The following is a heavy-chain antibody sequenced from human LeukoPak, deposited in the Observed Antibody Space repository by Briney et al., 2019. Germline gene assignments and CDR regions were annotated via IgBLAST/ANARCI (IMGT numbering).Heavy chain of an antibody. Sequence: PGGSLRLSCAASGFTFSNYWMHWVRQAPGKGLVWVSRINSDGSDTSYADSVKGRFTISRDNAKNSLYLQMNSLRAEDTAVYYCARAYSSGWYSSDYWGQGTLVTVSS. CDR3: ARAYSSGWYSSDY. D-gene: IGHD6-19*01. CDR1: GFTFSNYW. J-gene: IGHJ4*02. CDR2: INSDGSDT. V-gene: IGHV3-74*01.